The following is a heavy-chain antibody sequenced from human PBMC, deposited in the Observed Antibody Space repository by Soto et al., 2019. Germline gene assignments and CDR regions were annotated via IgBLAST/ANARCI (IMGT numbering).Heavy chain of an antibody. Sequence: QVQLQESGPGLVKPSETLSLTCTVAGGSISSYYWSWIRQPPGKGLEWIGYLYYSGSPNYNPSLQSRVTISGDTSNNQCSLKLSSVTAADTAVYYCASSNIAAAGFYYYGMDVWGRGTTVTVSS. D-gene: IGHD6-13*01. CDR3: ASSNIAAAGFYYYGMDV. V-gene: IGHV4-59*01. J-gene: IGHJ6*02. CDR2: LYYSGSP. CDR1: GGSISSYY.